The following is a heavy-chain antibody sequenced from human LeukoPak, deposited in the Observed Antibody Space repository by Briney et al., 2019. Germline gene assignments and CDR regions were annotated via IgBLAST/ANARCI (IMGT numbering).Heavy chain of an antibody. V-gene: IGHV3-21*01. Sequence: GGSLRLSCAASGFTFSSYSMNWVRQAPGKGLEWVSSISSSSSYIYYADSVKGRFTISRDNAKNSLYLQMNSLRAEDTAVYYCATEMTTVTRAFDYWGQGTLVTVSS. CDR2: ISSSSSYI. CDR1: GFTFSSYS. CDR3: ATEMTTVTRAFDY. D-gene: IGHD4-17*01. J-gene: IGHJ4*02.